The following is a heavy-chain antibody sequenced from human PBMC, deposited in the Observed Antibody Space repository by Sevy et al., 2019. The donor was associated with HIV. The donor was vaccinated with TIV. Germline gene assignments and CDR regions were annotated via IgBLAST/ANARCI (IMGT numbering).Heavy chain of an antibody. V-gene: IGHV4-34*01. CDR3: AIGKGYYDFWSGPSYCDYMDI. D-gene: IGHD3-3*01. CDR1: GGSFSGYY. Sequence: SETLSLTCAVYGGSFSGYYWSWIRQPPGKGLEWIGEINHRGSTNYNPSLKSRVTISVDTSKNQFSLKLSSVTAADTAVYYCAIGKGYYDFWSGPSYCDYMDIWGKGTTVTVSS. CDR2: INHRGST. J-gene: IGHJ6*03.